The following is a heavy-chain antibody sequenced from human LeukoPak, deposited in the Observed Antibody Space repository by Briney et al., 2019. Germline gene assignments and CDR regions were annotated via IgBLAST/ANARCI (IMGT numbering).Heavy chain of an antibody. V-gene: IGHV1-69*04. CDR3: ARDLGIAARPIGLVDY. CDR2: IIPILGIA. CDR1: GYTFTGYY. Sequence: GASVKVSCKASGYTFTGYYMHWVRQAPGQGLEWMGRIIPILGIANYAQKFQGRVTITADKSTSTAYMELSSLRSEDTAVYYCARDLGIAARPIGLVDYWGQGTLVTVSS. J-gene: IGHJ4*02. D-gene: IGHD6-6*01.